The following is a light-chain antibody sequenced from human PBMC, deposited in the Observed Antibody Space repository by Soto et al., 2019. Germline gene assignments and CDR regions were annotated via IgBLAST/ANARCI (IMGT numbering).Light chain of an antibody. Sequence: DIQMTQSPSTLSTSKGDRVTITCRASQSISIWLAWYQQKPGKAPKILIYAASNLQSGVPSRFSGSGSGTDFTLTISSLQPEDFATYFCQQSYSTPPWTFGQGTKVDIK. CDR2: AAS. CDR3: QQSYSTPPWT. V-gene: IGKV1-39*01. J-gene: IGKJ1*01. CDR1: QSISIW.